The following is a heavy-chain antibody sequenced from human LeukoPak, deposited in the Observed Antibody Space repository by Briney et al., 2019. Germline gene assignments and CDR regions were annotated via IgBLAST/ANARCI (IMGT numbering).Heavy chain of an antibody. V-gene: IGHV3-7*01. D-gene: IGHD5-18*01. CDR3: ARDHLYRYGYISEDY. Sequence: GGSLRLSCAASGFTFSSYWMSWVRQAPGKGLEWVANIKQDGSEKYYVDSVKGRFTISRDNAKNSLYLQMNSLRAEDTAVYYCARDHLYRYGYISEDYWGQGTLVTVSS. J-gene: IGHJ4*02. CDR1: GFTFSSYW. CDR2: IKQDGSEK.